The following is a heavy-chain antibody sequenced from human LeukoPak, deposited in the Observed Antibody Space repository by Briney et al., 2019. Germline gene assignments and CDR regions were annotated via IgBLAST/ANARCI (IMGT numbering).Heavy chain of an antibody. D-gene: IGHD3-22*01. J-gene: IGHJ4*02. V-gene: IGHV2-70*11. CDR2: IDWDDDK. Sequence: SGPALVKPPQTLTLTCTFSGFSLGTSGMCVSWIRQPPGKALEWLARIDWDDDKYYSTSLKTRLTISKDTSKNQVVLTMTNMDPVDTATYYCARIRIPHYYDSSGRTYYFDYWGQGTLVTVSS. CDR3: ARIRIPHYYDSSGRTYYFDY. CDR1: GFSLGTSGMC.